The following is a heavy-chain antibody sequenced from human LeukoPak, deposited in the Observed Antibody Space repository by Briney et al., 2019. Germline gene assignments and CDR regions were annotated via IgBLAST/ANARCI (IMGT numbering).Heavy chain of an antibody. Sequence: GGSLRLSCAASGLTVSSSYMSWVRQAPGKGLEWVSIIYNDGSTYYADSMKGRFTIFRDNSKNTLYLQVNSLRAEDTAMYYCARNILFAFDIWGQGTMVTVSS. CDR2: IYNDGST. V-gene: IGHV3-53*01. D-gene: IGHD2/OR15-2a*01. J-gene: IGHJ3*02. CDR1: GLTVSSSY. CDR3: ARNILFAFDI.